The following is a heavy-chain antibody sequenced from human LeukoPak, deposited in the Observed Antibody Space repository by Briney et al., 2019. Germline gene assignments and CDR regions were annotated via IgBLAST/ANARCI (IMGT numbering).Heavy chain of an antibody. J-gene: IGHJ5*02. D-gene: IGHD3-10*01. CDR1: GGSISSSTYY. Sequence: SETLSLTCTVSGGSISSSTYYWGWIRQPPGKGLEWIGSIYYSGSTYYNPSLKSRVTISVDTSKNQFSLKLSSVTAADMAVYYCARGRGEGRGIAMIRGVRAPSYNWFDPWGHGILVTVSS. V-gene: IGHV4-39*07. CDR2: IYYSGST. CDR3: ARGRGEGRGIAMIRGVRAPSYNWFDP.